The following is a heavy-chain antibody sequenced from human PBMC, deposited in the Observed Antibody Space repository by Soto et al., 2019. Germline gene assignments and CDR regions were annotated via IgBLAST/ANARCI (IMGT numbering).Heavy chain of an antibody. Sequence: QVQLVQSGAEVRRPGSSVKVSCKTSGGIFSDYALSWVRQAPGQGLEWMGRIIPIFGTTNYAQKFHGIVTITSDEPTSTAFMELSSLRSEDTAVYYCARQMNRGVIFDYWGQGTLVTVSS. J-gene: IGHJ4*02. D-gene: IGHD3-10*01. CDR1: GGIFSDYA. CDR2: IIPIFGTT. CDR3: ARQMNRGVIFDY. V-gene: IGHV1-69*01.